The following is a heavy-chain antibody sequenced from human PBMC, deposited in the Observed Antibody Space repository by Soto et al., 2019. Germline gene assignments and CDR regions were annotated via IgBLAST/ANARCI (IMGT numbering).Heavy chain of an antibody. CDR3: ARDLDDILTGYLYYFDY. CDR1: GFTFSSYW. D-gene: IGHD3-9*01. J-gene: IGHJ4*02. Sequence: VGSLRLSCAASGFTFSSYWMSWVRQAPGKGLEWVANIKQDGSEKYYADSVKGRFTISRDNAKNSLYLQMNSLRAEDTAVYYCARDLDDILTGYLYYFDYWGQGTLVTVSS. V-gene: IGHV3-7*01. CDR2: IKQDGSEK.